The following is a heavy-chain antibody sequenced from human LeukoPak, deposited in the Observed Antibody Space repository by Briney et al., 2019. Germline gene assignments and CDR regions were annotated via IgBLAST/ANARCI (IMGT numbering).Heavy chain of an antibody. CDR2: IIPIFGIA. CDR3: AREVAEGGSSWTLYYFDY. Sequence: GASVKVSCKVSGGTFSSYAISWVRQAPGQGLEWMGRIIPIFGIANYAQKFQGRVTITADKSTSTAYMELSSLRSEDTAVYYCAREVAEGGSSWTLYYFDYWGQGTLVTVSS. J-gene: IGHJ4*02. D-gene: IGHD6-13*01. CDR1: GGTFSSYA. V-gene: IGHV1-69*04.